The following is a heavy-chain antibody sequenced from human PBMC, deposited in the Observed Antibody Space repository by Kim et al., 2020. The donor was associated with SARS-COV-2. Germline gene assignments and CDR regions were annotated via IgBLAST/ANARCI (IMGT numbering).Heavy chain of an antibody. D-gene: IGHD1-7*01. CDR3: AREELFYGMDV. Sequence: TDSAVSVQGRLPIARHNSKNTLYLQMNSLRAEDTAVYYCAREELFYGMDVWGQGTTVTVSS. CDR2: T. J-gene: IGHJ6*02. V-gene: IGHV3-53*04.